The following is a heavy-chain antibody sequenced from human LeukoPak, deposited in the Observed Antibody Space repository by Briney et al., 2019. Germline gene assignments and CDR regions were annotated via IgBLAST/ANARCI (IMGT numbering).Heavy chain of an antibody. CDR1: GFTFSSYE. D-gene: IGHD4-17*01. CDR3: ARDRPDTVAENHFDC. J-gene: IGHJ4*02. V-gene: IGHV3-48*03. CDR2: ISSSGSTI. Sequence: GGSLRLSCAASGFTFSSYEMNWVRQAPGKGLEWVSYISSSGSTIYYADSVKGRFTISRDNAKNSLYLQMNSLRAEDTAVYYCARDRPDTVAENHFDCWGQGTLVTVSS.